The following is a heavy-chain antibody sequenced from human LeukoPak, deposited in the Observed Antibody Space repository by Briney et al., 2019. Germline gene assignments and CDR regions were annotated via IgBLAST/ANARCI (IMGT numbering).Heavy chain of an antibody. CDR2: ISGSGSST. V-gene: IGHV3-23*01. D-gene: IGHD6-19*01. CDR3: LAGTERIDY. CDR1: GFTFSSYA. Sequence: SGGSLRLSCAASGFTFSSYAMSWVRQAPGKGLEWVSAISGSGSSTYYADSVKGRFTISRDNSKNTLYLQMNSLRAEDTAVYYCLAGTERIDYWGQGTLVTVSS. J-gene: IGHJ4*02.